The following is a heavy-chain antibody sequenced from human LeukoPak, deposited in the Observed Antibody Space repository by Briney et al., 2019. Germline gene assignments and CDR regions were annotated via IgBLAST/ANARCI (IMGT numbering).Heavy chain of an antibody. CDR2: MNPNSGNT. V-gene: IGHV1-8*01. Sequence: GASVKVPCKASGYTFTSYDINWVRQATGQGLEWMGWMNPNSGNTGYAQKFQGRVTMTRNTSISTAYMELSSLRSEDTAVYYCARGLAAAGTIARNFYYYYYGMDVWGQGTTVTVSS. J-gene: IGHJ6*02. CDR1: GYTFTSYD. D-gene: IGHD6-13*01. CDR3: ARGLAAAGTIARNFYYYYYGMDV.